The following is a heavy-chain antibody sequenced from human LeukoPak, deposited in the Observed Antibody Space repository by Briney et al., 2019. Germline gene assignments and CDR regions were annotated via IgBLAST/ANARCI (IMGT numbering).Heavy chain of an antibody. J-gene: IGHJ4*02. D-gene: IGHD6-13*01. CDR1: GFAFSSYD. CDR3: ARNRGWQQFDY. V-gene: IGHV3-13*04. CDR2: IGTAGDT. Sequence: PGGSLRLSCAASGFAFSSYDMHWVRQATGKGLEWVSAIGTAGDTYYPGSVKGRFTISRENAKNSLYLQMNSLRAGDTAVYYCARNRGWQQFDYWGRGTLVTVSS.